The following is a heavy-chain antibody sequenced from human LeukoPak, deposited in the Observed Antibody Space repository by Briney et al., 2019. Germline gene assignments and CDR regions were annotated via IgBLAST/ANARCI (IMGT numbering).Heavy chain of an antibody. V-gene: IGHV4-39*07. J-gene: IGHJ4*02. Sequence: SETLSLTCTVSGDSISSANYYWGWVRQPPGKGLEWIGSIYFSGSTYYNRSLKSRVTISVETSKVQFSLKLSSVTAADTAVYYCARDSCSSTSCRKKFDNWGQGTLVTVSS. CDR1: GDSISSANYY. CDR3: ARDSCSSTSCRKKFDN. D-gene: IGHD2-2*01. CDR2: IYFSGST.